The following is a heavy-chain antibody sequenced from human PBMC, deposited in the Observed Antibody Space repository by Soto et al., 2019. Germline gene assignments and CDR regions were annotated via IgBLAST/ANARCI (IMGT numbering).Heavy chain of an antibody. CDR3: TGDRNNRVWYKY. D-gene: IGHD1-1*01. Sequence: QVQLQESGPGLVKPSETLSLSCTVSGDPISRYHWSWIRQTPGKGLEWIGYVHNSGCTSYNPSLKSRVTISIDTPRKQFSLRLRSVTAAETAVYYCTGDRNNRVWYKYWGQGTLVTVSS. CDR2: VHNSGCT. V-gene: IGHV4-59*12. J-gene: IGHJ4*02. CDR1: GDPISRYH.